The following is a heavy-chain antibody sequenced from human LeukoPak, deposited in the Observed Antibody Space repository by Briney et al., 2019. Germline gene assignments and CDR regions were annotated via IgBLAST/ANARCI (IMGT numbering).Heavy chain of an antibody. J-gene: IGHJ4*02. Sequence: AGGSLRLSCAASGFTFSSYGMHWVRQAPGKGLEWVAVISYDGSNKYYADSVKGRFTISRDNSKNTLYLQMNSLRAEDTAVYYCASLPLERVVTAFDYWGQGTLVTVSS. V-gene: IGHV3-30*03. CDR2: ISYDGSNK. CDR1: GFTFSSYG. CDR3: ASLPLERVVTAFDY. D-gene: IGHD2-21*02.